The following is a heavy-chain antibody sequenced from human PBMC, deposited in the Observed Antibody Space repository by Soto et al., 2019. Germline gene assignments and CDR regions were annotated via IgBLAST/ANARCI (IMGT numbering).Heavy chain of an antibody. CDR3: AKIASRSYSSY. V-gene: IGHV3-23*01. Sequence: VRLSCAASGFTFSTYAMSWARQAPGKGLEWVAAISADGGARYHADSVKGRFTISRDNSRNTLYLQMNSLRAEDTAVYYCAKIASRSYSSYWGQGTLVTVSS. CDR1: GFTFSTYA. D-gene: IGHD1-26*01. J-gene: IGHJ4*02. CDR2: ISADGGAR.